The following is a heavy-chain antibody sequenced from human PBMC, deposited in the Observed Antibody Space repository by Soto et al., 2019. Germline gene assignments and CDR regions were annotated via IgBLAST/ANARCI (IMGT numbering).Heavy chain of an antibody. J-gene: IGHJ4*02. D-gene: IGHD6-13*01. CDR2: ISAYNGNT. Sequence: ASVKVSCKASGYTFTSYGISWVRQAPGQGLEWMGWISAYNGNTNYAQKLQGRVTMTTDTSTSTAYMELRSLRSDDTAVYYCARDPDLSSSSGSSFDYWGQGTLVTSPQ. CDR3: ARDPDLSSSSGSSFDY. CDR1: GYTFTSYG. V-gene: IGHV1-18*04.